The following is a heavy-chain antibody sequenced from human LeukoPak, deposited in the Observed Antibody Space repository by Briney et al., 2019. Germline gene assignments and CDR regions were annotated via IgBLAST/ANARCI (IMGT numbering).Heavy chain of an antibody. J-gene: IGHJ4*02. CDR3: ARYTGYDLGGY. CDR2: IYSGGST. CDR1: GFTVSSNY. D-gene: IGHD5-12*01. V-gene: IGHV3-53*01. Sequence: GSLRLSCAASGFTVSSNYMSWVRQAPGKGLEWVSVIYSGGSTYYADSVKGRFTISRDNPKNTLYLQMNSLRAEDTAVYYCARYTGYDLGGYWGQGTLVTVSS.